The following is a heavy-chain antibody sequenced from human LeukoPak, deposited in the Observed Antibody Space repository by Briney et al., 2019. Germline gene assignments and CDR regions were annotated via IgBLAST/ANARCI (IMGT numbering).Heavy chain of an antibody. CDR3: ARRVCSGGSCYSEYFQH. D-gene: IGHD2-15*01. V-gene: IGHV4-34*01. Sequence: SETLSLTCAVYGGSFSGYYWSWIRQPPGKGLEWIGEINHSGSTNYNPSLKSRVTISVDTSKNRFSLKLSSVTAADTAVYYCARRVCSGGSCYSEYFQHWGQGTLVTVSS. CDR2: INHSGST. CDR1: GGSFSGYY. J-gene: IGHJ1*01.